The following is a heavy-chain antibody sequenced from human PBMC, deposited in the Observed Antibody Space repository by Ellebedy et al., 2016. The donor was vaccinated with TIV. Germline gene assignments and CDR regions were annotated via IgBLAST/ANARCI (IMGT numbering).Heavy chain of an antibody. Sequence: GESLKISCKGFGFTFTTHWIGWVRQKPGEGLELMGHIYPHDSDTKYSPSFEGQVIMSADKSISTVYLQWSSLKDSDSGIYYCFRNLNWFDPWGQGTPVIVSS. CDR3: FRNLNWFDP. CDR2: IYPHDSDT. CDR1: GFTFTTHW. J-gene: IGHJ5*02. V-gene: IGHV5-51*01.